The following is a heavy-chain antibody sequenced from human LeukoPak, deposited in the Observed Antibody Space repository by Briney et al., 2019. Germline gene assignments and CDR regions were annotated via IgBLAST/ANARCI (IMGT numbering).Heavy chain of an antibody. CDR3: ARVLIESAAGTFWFDP. CDR1: GGSISSYY. CDR2: IYTSGST. D-gene: IGHD6-13*01. J-gene: IGHJ5*02. V-gene: IGHV4-4*07. Sequence: SETLSLTCTVSGGSISSYYWSWIRQPAGRGLEWIGRIYTSGSTNYNPSLKSRVTMSVDTSKNQFSLKLSSVTAADTAVYYCARVLIESAAGTFWFDPWGQGTLVTVSS.